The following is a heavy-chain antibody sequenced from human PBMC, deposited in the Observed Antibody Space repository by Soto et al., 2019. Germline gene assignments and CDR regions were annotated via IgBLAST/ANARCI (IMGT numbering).Heavy chain of an antibody. CDR1: GFTFSSYA. Sequence: QVQLVESGGGVVQPGRSLRLSCAASGFTFSSYAMHWVRQAPGKGLEWVAVISYDGSNKYYADSVKGRFTISRDNSKNTLYLHMNSLRAEDTAVYYCARDLHDSSGYTPLFVWGQGTLVTVSS. J-gene: IGHJ4*02. D-gene: IGHD3-22*01. CDR2: ISYDGSNK. CDR3: ARDLHDSSGYTPLFV. V-gene: IGHV3-30-3*01.